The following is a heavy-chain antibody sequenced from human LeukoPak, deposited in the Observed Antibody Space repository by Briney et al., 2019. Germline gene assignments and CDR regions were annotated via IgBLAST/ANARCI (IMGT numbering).Heavy chain of an antibody. CDR2: IIPILGTA. CDR3: ASDSTVTKYYYYYMDV. V-gene: IGHV1-69*05. J-gene: IGHJ6*03. CDR1: GGTFSSYA. Sequence: GASVKVSCKASGGTFSSYAISWVRQAPGQGLEWMGGIIPILGTANYAQKFQGRVTITTDESTSTAYMELSSLRSEDTAVYYCASDSTVTKYYYYYMDVWGKGTTVTVSS. D-gene: IGHD4-17*01.